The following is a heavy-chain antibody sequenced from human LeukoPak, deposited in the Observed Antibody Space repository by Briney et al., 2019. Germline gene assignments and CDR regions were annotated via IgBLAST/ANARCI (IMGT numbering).Heavy chain of an antibody. CDR2: MKEDGGEQ. D-gene: IGHD2-8*02. CDR1: GFIFSPYW. V-gene: IGHV3-7*01. Sequence: PGGSLSLSCAASGFIFSPYWVTWVRQAPGMGLEGVANMKEDGGEQFYVDSVRGRFTISRDNAKNSLYLQMNSLRVEDTGVYYCARVRTEWYIDLWGRGTLVTVST. CDR3: ARVRTEWYIDL. J-gene: IGHJ2*01.